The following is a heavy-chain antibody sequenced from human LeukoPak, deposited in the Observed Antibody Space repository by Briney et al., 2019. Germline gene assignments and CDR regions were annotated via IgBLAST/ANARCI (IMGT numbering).Heavy chain of an antibody. CDR2: IYTSGST. CDR1: GGSISSSSYY. D-gene: IGHD1-26*01. CDR3: ARVRISGSYENAFDI. V-gene: IGHV4-61*02. J-gene: IGHJ3*02. Sequence: SETLSLTCTVSGGSISSSSYYWGWIRQPAGKGLEWIGRIYTSGSTNYNPSLKSRVTMSVDTSKNQFSLKLSSVTAADTAVYYCARVRISGSYENAFDIWGQGTMVTVSS.